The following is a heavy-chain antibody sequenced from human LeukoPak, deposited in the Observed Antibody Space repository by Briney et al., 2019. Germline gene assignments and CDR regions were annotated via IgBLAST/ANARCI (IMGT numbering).Heavy chain of an antibody. CDR3: ARLVRWLQAFDY. D-gene: IGHD5-24*01. CDR2: INPNSGGT. V-gene: IGHV1-2*02. CDR1: GHTFTGYY. Sequence: ASVKVSCKASGHTFTGYYMHWVRQAPGQGLEWVGWINPNSGGTNYAQKFQGRVTMTRDTSISTAYMELSRLRSDDTVVYYCARLVRWLQAFDYWGQGTLVTVSS. J-gene: IGHJ4*02.